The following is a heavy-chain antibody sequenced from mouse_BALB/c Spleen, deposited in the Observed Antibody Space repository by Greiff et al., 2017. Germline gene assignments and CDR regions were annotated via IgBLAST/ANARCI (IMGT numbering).Heavy chain of an antibody. Sequence: EVQRVESGGGLVQPGGSLKLSCAASGFTFSSYAMSWVRQTPEKRLEWVASISSGGSTYYPDSVKGRFTISRDNARNILYLQMSSLRSEDTAMYYCARGRDGNYRYWYFDVWGAGTTVTVSS. D-gene: IGHD2-1*01. CDR3: ARGRDGNYRYWYFDV. CDR1: GFTFSSYA. J-gene: IGHJ1*01. CDR2: ISSGGST. V-gene: IGHV5-6-5*01.